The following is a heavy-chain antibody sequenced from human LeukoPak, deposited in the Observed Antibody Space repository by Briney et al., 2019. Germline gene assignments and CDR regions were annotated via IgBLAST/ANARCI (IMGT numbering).Heavy chain of an antibody. CDR1: GGSISSYY. CDR2: IYYSGST. V-gene: IGHV4-59*01. CDR3: ASMVVAAFLSH. J-gene: IGHJ4*02. D-gene: IGHD2-15*01. Sequence: SETLSLTCTVSGGSISSYYWSWIRQPPGKGLEWIGYIYYSGSTNYNPSLKSRVTIPVDTSKNQFSLKLSSVTAADTAVYYCASMVVAAFLSHWGQGTLVTVSS.